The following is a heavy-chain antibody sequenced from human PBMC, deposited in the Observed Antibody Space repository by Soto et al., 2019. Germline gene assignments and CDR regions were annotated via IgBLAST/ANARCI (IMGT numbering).Heavy chain of an antibody. CDR1: GFTFSNHG. D-gene: IGHD4-17*01. J-gene: IGHJ4*02. Sequence: EVQLLESGGGLVQPGGSLRLSCAASGFTFSNHGMSWVRQAPGKGLEWVSSIGTSGATTYYADSVKGRFTISRDNSTNTLSLQMNSLRAEDTAVYYCAKLRTNYGSDFWGQGTLVAVAS. CDR3: AKLRTNYGSDF. V-gene: IGHV3-23*01. CDR2: IGTSGATT.